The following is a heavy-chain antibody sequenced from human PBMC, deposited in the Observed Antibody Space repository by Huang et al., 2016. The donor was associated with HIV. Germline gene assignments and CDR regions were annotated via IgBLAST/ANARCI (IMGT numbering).Heavy chain of an antibody. CDR2: INHSVST. V-gene: IGHV4-34*01. CDR1: GGSFSGYY. D-gene: IGHD3-22*01. Sequence: QVQLQQWGAGLLKPSETLSLTCAVYGGSFSGYYWSLRRQPPGKGLEWIGEINHSVSTNYNPSLNSLVTISVDTSKTQCSLKLNSVTAADTAVYYCARGPDYYDSSGREAFDIWGQGTMVTVSS. J-gene: IGHJ3*02. CDR3: ARGPDYYDSSGREAFDI.